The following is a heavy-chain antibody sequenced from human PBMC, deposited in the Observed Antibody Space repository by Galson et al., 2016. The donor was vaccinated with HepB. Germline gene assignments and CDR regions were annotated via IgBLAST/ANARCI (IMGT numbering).Heavy chain of an antibody. Sequence: SLRLSCAASGFTFSSYGMHWVRQAPGKGLEWVAFISYDGRNKKYADSVKGRFTISRDNSKKTLYLQMNRLRAEATAVHYCAKDGRIYCSVASCHDHVHYWGQRTLVTVST. CDR1: GFTFSSYG. J-gene: IGHJ4*02. CDR3: AKDGRIYCSVASCHDHVHY. CDR2: ISYDGRNK. D-gene: IGHD2-15*01. V-gene: IGHV3-30*18.